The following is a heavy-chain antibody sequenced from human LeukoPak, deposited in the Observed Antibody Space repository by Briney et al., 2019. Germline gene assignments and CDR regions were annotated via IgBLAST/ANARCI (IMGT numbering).Heavy chain of an antibody. V-gene: IGHV4-4*02. CDR3: ARRGGVTSGTFYVNYFDY. Sequence: SGTLSLTCAVSGVSISSSSWWSWVRQPPEKGLEWVGEIYHSGITNYNPSLRSRVTTSIDKSQNQFPLQLHSVTAADTAVYYCARRGGVTSGTFYVNYFDYWGQGVLVTVSS. CDR2: IYHSGIT. D-gene: IGHD3-16*01. CDR1: GVSISSSSW. J-gene: IGHJ4*02.